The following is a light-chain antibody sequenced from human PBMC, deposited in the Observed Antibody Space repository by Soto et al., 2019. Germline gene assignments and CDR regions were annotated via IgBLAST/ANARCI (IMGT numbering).Light chain of an antibody. CDR3: QAWDSSTALFV. CDR1: SSDVGGYNY. J-gene: IGLJ1*01. Sequence: QSVLTQPPSASGSLGQSVTISCTGTSSDVGGYNYVSWYQQHPGKAPKVMIYEVNKRPSGVPDRFSGSKSGNTASLTVSGLQAEDEADYYCQAWDSSTALFVFGTGTKLTVL. V-gene: IGLV2-8*01. CDR2: EVN.